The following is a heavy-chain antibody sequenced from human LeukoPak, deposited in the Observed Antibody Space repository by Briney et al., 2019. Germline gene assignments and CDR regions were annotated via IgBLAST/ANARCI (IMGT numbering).Heavy chain of an antibody. Sequence: GASVKVSCKASGYTFTSYYMHWVRQAPGQGLEWMGIINPSGGSTSYAQKFQGRVTMTRDTSTSTVYMELCSLRSEDTAVYYCARSGYSYGDFDYWGQGTLVTVSS. CDR2: INPSGGST. V-gene: IGHV1-46*01. D-gene: IGHD5-18*01. CDR1: GYTFTSYY. CDR3: ARSGYSYGDFDY. J-gene: IGHJ4*02.